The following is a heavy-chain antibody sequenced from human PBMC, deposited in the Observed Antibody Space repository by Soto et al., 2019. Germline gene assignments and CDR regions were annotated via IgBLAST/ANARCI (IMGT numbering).Heavy chain of an antibody. J-gene: IGHJ5*02. V-gene: IGHV1-18*01. CDR3: ARDARCDIVLVPAASPPHWFDP. CDR2: ISAYNGNT. D-gene: IGHD2-2*01. CDR1: GYTFTSYG. Sequence: GASVKVSCKASGYTFTSYGISWVRQAPGQGLEWMGWISAYNGNTNYAQKLQGRVTMTTDTSTSTAYMELRSLRSDDTAVYYCARDARCDIVLVPAASPPHWFDPWGQGTLVTVSS.